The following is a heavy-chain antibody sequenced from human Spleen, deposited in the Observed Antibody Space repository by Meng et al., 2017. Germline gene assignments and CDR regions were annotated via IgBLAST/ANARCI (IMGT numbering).Heavy chain of an antibody. Sequence: GGSLKIYCAASGFTFSNAWMTWVRQAPGEGLEWIGRMKSNVDGGTVDYAAAVKGRIFISRDDSENTVDLKMKRLKTDDTAVYYCSGHVDYWGHGTLVTVSS. CDR3: SGHVDY. V-gene: IGHV3-15*01. CDR1: GFTFSNAW. J-gene: IGHJ4*01. CDR2: MKSNVDGGTV.